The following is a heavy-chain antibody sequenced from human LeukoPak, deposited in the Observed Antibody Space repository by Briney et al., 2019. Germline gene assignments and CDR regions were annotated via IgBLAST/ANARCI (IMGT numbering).Heavy chain of an antibody. Sequence: SKTLSLTCAVYGGSFSGYYWSWIRQPPGKGLEWIGEINHSGSTNYNPSLKSRVTISVDTSKNQLSLKLSSVTAADTAVYYCARGPMGGVFDPWGQGTLVTVSS. V-gene: IGHV4-34*01. CDR1: GGSFSGYY. CDR2: INHSGST. CDR3: ARGPMGGVFDP. J-gene: IGHJ5*02. D-gene: IGHD3-10*01.